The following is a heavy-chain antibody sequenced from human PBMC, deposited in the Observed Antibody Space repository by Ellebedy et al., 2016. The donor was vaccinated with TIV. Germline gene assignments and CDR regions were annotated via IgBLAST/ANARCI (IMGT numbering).Heavy chain of an antibody. CDR3: ARGSGWYYFDY. CDR1: GGAIRSYY. CDR2: IYYSGST. V-gene: IGHV4-59*01. Sequence: MPSETLSLTCTVPGGAIRSYYWSWIRQPPGKGLEWIGYIYYSGSTNYNPSLKSRVTISVDTSKNQFSLKLSSVTAADTAVYYCARGSGWYYFDYWGQGTLVTVSS. D-gene: IGHD6-19*01. J-gene: IGHJ4*02.